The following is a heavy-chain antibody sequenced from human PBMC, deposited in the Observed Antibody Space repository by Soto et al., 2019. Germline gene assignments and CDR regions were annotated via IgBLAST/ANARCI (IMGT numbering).Heavy chain of an antibody. Sequence: GGSRSVSCTASGFTFSTYAMHGVRQAPGKGLRWVAVISYDGSNKYYADSVKGRFTISRDNSKNTLYLQMNSLRAEDTAVYYCARGDSYGPNAYYYYYYGMDVWGQGTTVTVSS. CDR2: ISYDGSNK. CDR3: ARGDSYGPNAYYYYYYGMDV. D-gene: IGHD5-18*01. J-gene: IGHJ6*02. CDR1: GFTFSTYA. V-gene: IGHV3-30*16.